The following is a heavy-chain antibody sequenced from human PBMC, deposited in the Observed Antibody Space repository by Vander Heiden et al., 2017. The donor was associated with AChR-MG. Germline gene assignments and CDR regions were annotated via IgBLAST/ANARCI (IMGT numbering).Heavy chain of an antibody. CDR3: ARVPCTNGGCYKPGLFDP. V-gene: IGHV4-31*03. D-gene: IGHD2-8*01. Sequence: QVQLQESGPGLVRPSPTLSLTCTVSGGSISRGGYYWSWIRQHPGKGLEWIGYIYYSGSTYYNTSLKRRVTISVDTSKNQFSRKLSSVTAAETAVYYCARVPCTNGGCYKPGLFDPWGQGTLVTVSS. CDR2: IYYSGST. CDR1: GGSISRGGYY. J-gene: IGHJ5*02.